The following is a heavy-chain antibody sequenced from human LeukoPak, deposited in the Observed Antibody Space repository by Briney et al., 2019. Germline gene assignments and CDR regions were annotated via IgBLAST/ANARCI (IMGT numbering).Heavy chain of an antibody. V-gene: IGHV4-34*01. CDR3: ARRLEEDGYNLGYFDY. CDR1: GGSFSGYY. CDR2: INHSGST. J-gene: IGHJ4*02. D-gene: IGHD5-12*01. Sequence: SETLSLTCAVYGGSFSGYYWSWIRQPPGKGLEWIGEINHSGSTNYNPSLKSRVTISVDTSKNQFSLKLSSVTAADTAVYYCARRLEEDGYNLGYFDYWGQGTLVTVSS.